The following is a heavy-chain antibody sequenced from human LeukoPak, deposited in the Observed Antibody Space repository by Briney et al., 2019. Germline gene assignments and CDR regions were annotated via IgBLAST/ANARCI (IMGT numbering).Heavy chain of an antibody. V-gene: IGHV4-39*07. D-gene: IGHD3-22*01. J-gene: IGHJ4*02. CDR3: TKASSGYLGHYYFDY. Sequence: PSETLSLTCAVSGASISSSNYYWGWVRQSPGKGLEWIGNIYSSGNTYYNASLKSRVTISVDTSKNQFSLKLSSVTAEDTAVYYCTKASSGYLGHYYFDYWGQGTLVTVSS. CDR2: IYSSGNT. CDR1: GASISSSNYY.